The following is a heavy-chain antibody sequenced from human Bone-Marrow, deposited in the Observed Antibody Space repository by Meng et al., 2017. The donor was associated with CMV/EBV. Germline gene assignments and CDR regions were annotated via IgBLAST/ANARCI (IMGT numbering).Heavy chain of an antibody. CDR3: AREKYSGSYYYGMDV. Sequence: ASVKVSCKASGGTFSSYTISWVRQAPGQGLEWMGWSNPNSGGTNYAQKFQGRVTMTRDTSISTAYMELSRRRSDDTAVYYCAREKYSGSYYYGMDVWGQGTTVTVSS. D-gene: IGHD1-26*01. V-gene: IGHV1-2*02. J-gene: IGHJ6*02. CDR1: GGTFSSYT. CDR2: SNPNSGGT.